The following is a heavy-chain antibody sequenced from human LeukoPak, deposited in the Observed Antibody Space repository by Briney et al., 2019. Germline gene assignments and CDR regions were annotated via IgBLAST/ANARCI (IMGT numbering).Heavy chain of an antibody. Sequence: SETLSLTCTVSGGSISSGSYYWSWIRQHPGKGLEWIGYIYYSGSTCYNPSLKSRVTISVDTSKNQFSLKLSSVTAADTAVYYCARDDGYSAFDYWGQGTLVTVSS. CDR2: IYYSGST. CDR3: ARDDGYSAFDY. J-gene: IGHJ4*02. V-gene: IGHV4-31*03. CDR1: GGSISSGSYY. D-gene: IGHD5-24*01.